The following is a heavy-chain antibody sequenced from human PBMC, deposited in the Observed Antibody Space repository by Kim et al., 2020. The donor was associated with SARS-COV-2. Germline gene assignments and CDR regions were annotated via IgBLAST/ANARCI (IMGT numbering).Heavy chain of an antibody. CDR3: AKSGSGRYVHGGFYFDS. Sequence: GGSLRLSCTASGFSFSTYAMNWVRHAPGKGLEWVSSVSGSGGSRHYTDSVKGRFTISRDNTNNTLFLQMNSLRGEDTARYFCAKSGSGRYVHGGFYFDSWGQGALRSVSS. D-gene: IGHD3-10*01. CDR1: GFSFSTYA. J-gene: IGHJ4*02. CDR2: VSGSGGSR. V-gene: IGHV3-23*01.